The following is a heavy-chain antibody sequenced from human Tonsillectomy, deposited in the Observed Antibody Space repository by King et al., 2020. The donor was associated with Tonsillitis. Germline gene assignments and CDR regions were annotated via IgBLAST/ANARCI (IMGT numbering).Heavy chain of an antibody. D-gene: IGHD2-2*01. J-gene: IGHJ4*02. Sequence: VQLVESGGGLVQPGGSLKLSCSASGFTFSSYAMHWVRQAPGKGLEYVSAISSNGGSTYYADSVKGRFTISRDNSKNTLYLQMSSLRAEDTAVYYCVKGGKVVVGTWAVYYFDYWGQGTLVTVSS. CDR1: GFTFSSYA. CDR2: ISSNGGST. CDR3: VKGGKVVVGTWAVYYFDY. V-gene: IGHV3-64D*06.